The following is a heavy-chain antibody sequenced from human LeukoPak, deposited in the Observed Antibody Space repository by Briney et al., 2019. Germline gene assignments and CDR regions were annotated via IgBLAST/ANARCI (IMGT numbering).Heavy chain of an antibody. D-gene: IGHD6-13*01. CDR1: GFTFSRYW. V-gene: IGHV3-7*01. J-gene: IGHJ4*01. Sequence: PGGSLRLSCAASGFTFSRYWMHWVRQAPGKGLEGVASIRQDGGEKSYVDSVKGRFTISRDNTIDSVYLQMSSLRAEDTAVYYCARDGTAAGLYFDLWGHGTLVTVSS. CDR2: IRQDGGEK. CDR3: ARDGTAAGLYFDL.